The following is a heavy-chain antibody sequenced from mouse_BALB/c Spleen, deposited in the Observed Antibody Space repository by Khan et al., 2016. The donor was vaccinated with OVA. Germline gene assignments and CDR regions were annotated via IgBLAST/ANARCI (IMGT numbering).Heavy chain of an antibody. CDR3: ARTDYYGSSYYFDY. CDR1: GYSFTDYN. D-gene: IGHD1-1*01. V-gene: IGHV1S135*01. J-gene: IGHJ2*01. Sequence: VQLQQSGPELVKPGASVKVSCKASGYSFTDYNMFWVKQSHGKSLEWIGYIDPYNGGTSYNQKFKSKATLTVDKSSSTAFMHLSSLTSEDSVVFYCARTDYYGSSYYFDYWGQGTTLTVSS. CDR2: IDPYNGGT.